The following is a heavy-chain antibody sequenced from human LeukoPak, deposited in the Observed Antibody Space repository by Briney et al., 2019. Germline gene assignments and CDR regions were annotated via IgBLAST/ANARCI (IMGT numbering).Heavy chain of an antibody. CDR1: GRSISSSNYF. CDR3: ATWANLNLN. Sequence: SETLSLTCTVPGRSISSSNYFCGWIPQPAGKGLAWIGTSYTSGSTYYNPSHKSRVAVSVDTYRTQYSRRLSSVTGADTALYYCATWANLNLNWGEGALGTVSS. D-gene: IGHD1-14*01. CDR2: SYTSGST. V-gene: IGHV4-39*01. J-gene: IGHJ4*02.